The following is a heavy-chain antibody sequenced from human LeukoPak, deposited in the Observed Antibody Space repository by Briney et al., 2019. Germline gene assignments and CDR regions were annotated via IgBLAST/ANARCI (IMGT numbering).Heavy chain of an antibody. CDR3: AKGPRGGYSSGWYSPPVEYYYYYMDV. CDR1: GFTFSSYG. CDR2: IRYDGSNK. V-gene: IGHV3-30*02. D-gene: IGHD6-19*01. Sequence: GGSLRLSCAASGFTFSSYGMSWVRQAPGKGLEWVAFIRYDGSNKYYADSVKGRFTISRDNYKTTLYLQMNSLRAEDTAVYYCAKGPRGGYSSGWYSPPVEYYYYYMDVWGKGTTVTISS. J-gene: IGHJ6*03.